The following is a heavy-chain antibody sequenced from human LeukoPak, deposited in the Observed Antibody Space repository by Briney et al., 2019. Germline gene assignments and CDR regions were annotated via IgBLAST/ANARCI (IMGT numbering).Heavy chain of an antibody. D-gene: IGHD1-26*01. CDR1: GFTFDDYG. V-gene: IGHV3-20*01. Sequence: GGSLRLSCAASGFTFDDYGMSWVRQAPGKGLEWVSGINWNGGSTGYADSVKGRFTISRDNAKNSLYLQMDSLRAEDTALYLCARDMVGTSSNWFDPWGQGTLVTVSS. CDR3: ARDMVGTSSNWFDP. J-gene: IGHJ5*02. CDR2: INWNGGST.